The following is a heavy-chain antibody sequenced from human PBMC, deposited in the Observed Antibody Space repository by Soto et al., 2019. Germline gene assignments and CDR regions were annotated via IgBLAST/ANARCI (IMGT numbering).Heavy chain of an antibody. CDR1: GFIVSSNY. D-gene: IGHD3-22*01. Sequence: PGGSLRLSXAASGFIVSSNYMTWVRQAPGKGLEWVSVLYSDGRTAYADSAKGRFTISRDISKNSVYLQMNSLRAEDTAVYYCARESADSSGYYQIDYWGQGTLVTVSS. J-gene: IGHJ4*02. CDR2: LYSDGRT. V-gene: IGHV3-53*01. CDR3: ARESADSSGYYQIDY.